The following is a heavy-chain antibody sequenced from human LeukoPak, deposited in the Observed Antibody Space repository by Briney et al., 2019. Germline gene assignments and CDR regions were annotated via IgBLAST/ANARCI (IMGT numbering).Heavy chain of an antibody. Sequence: GASVKVSCKASGYTFTRYYLHWVRHAPGQGLEWMAIINPSGGRTNNAQQFQGRVTMTRDTSTSTVYMQLSSLRSEDTAVYYCARDLAIAAAPYGMDVWGQGTTVTVSS. V-gene: IGHV1-46*01. CDR2: INPSGGRT. CDR3: ARDLAIAAAPYGMDV. CDR1: GYTFTRYY. D-gene: IGHD6-13*01. J-gene: IGHJ6*02.